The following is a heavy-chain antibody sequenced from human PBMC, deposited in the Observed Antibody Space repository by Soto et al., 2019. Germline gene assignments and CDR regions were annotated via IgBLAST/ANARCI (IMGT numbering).Heavy chain of an antibody. Sequence: QVQLVQSGAEVKKPESSVKVSCTTSGGTFVRHVISWVRQATGQGAEWMGNINPHSCIPNYAQKFQDRVTFTADTDSSTAYMELSSLRSDDTAVYYCATPACAATWCSPSHNLDHWGQGTLVTVSS. V-gene: IGHV1-69*09. J-gene: IGHJ4*02. D-gene: IGHD2-2*01. CDR3: ATPACAATWCSPSHNLDH. CDR2: INPHSCIP. CDR1: GGTFVRHV.